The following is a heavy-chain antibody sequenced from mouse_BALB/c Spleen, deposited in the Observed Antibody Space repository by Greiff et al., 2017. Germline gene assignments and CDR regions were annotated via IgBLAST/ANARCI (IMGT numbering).Heavy chain of an antibody. D-gene: IGHD2-3*01. CDR2: INPSNGRT. V-gene: IGHV1S81*02. J-gene: IGHJ2*01. CDR3: ARRGDGYSFDY. CDR1: GYTFTSYW. Sequence: VQLQQPGAELVEPGASVKLSCKASGYTFTSYWMHWVKQRPGQGLEWIGEINPSNGRTNYNEKFKSKATLTVDKSSSTAYMQLSSLTSEDSAVYYCARRGDGYSFDYWGQGTTLTVSS.